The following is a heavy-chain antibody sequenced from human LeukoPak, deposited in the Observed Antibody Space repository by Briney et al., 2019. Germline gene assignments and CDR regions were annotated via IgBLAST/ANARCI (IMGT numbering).Heavy chain of an antibody. CDR1: GFTVSSNY. CDR3: ARSHDIWIDNWFDP. CDR2: ISSSGSTI. V-gene: IGHV3-11*01. J-gene: IGHJ5*02. Sequence: GGSLRPSCTVSGFTVSSNYMSWVRQAPGKGLEWVSYISSSGSTIYYADSVKGRFTISRDNAKNSLYLQMNSLRAEDTAVYYCARSHDIWIDNWFDPWGQGTLVTVSS. D-gene: IGHD3-3*01.